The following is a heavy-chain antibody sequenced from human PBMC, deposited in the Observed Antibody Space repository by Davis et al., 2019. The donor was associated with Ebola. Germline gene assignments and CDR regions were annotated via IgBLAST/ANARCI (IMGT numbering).Heavy chain of an antibody. D-gene: IGHD6-19*01. V-gene: IGHV4-39*01. J-gene: IGHJ6*02. Sequence: MPSETLSLTCTVSGGSISSSSYYWGWIRQPPGKGLEWIGSIYYSGSTYYNPSLKSRVTISVDTSKNQFSLKLSSVTAADTAVYYCATIAVAGRRDYYYYYGMDVWGQGTTVTVSS. CDR1: GGSISSSSYY. CDR2: IYYSGST. CDR3: ATIAVAGRRDYYYYYGMDV.